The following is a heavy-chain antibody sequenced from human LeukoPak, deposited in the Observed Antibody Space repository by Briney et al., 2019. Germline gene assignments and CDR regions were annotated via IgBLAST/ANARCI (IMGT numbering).Heavy chain of an antibody. D-gene: IGHD6-6*01. Sequence: PSETLSLTCTVSGGSISSSSHYWGWIRQPPGEGLEWIGSIYYSGSTYYNPSLKSRVTISVDTSKNQFSLKLSSVTAADTAVYYCAREKRLGLTLGEARPPDYWGQGTLVTVSS. CDR2: IYYSGST. J-gene: IGHJ4*02. CDR3: AREKRLGLTLGEARPPDY. CDR1: GGSISSSSHY. V-gene: IGHV4-39*02.